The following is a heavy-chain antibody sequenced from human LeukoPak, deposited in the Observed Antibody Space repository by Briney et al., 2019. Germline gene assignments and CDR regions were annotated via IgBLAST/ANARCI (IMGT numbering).Heavy chain of an antibody. CDR2: IYSGGST. CDR3: AKAVYDSSGYYFDY. Sequence: PGGSLRLSCAASGFTVSSNYMSWVRQAPGKGLEWVSVIYSGGSTYYADSVRGRFTISRDNSKNTLYLQMNSLRAEDTAVYYCAKAVYDSSGYYFDYWGQGTLVTVSS. J-gene: IGHJ4*02. D-gene: IGHD3-22*01. CDR1: GFTVSSNY. V-gene: IGHV3-53*05.